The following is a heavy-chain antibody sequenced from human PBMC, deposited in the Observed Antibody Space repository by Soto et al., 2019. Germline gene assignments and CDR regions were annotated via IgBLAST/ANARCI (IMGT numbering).Heavy chain of an antibody. Sequence: LRLSCAASGFTFSSYGMHWVRQAPGKGLEWVAVISYDGSNKYYADSVKGRFTISRDNSKNTLYLQMDSLRAEDTAVYYCAKSRGYSYGPTFDYWGQGTLVTVSS. V-gene: IGHV3-30*18. CDR2: ISYDGSNK. CDR1: GFTFSSYG. J-gene: IGHJ4*02. D-gene: IGHD5-18*01. CDR3: AKSRGYSYGPTFDY.